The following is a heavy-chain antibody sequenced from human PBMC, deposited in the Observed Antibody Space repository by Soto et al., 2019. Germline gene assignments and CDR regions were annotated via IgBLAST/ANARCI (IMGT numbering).Heavy chain of an antibody. Sequence: ASVKVSCKXSGYTFTGYYMHWVRQAPGQGLEWMGWINPNSGGTNYAQKFQGRVTMTRDTSISTAYMELGRLRSDDTAVYYCASGDCSSTSCPDGYWGQGTLVTVSS. CDR3: ASGDCSSTSCPDGY. V-gene: IGHV1-2*02. D-gene: IGHD2-2*01. J-gene: IGHJ4*02. CDR2: INPNSGGT. CDR1: GYTFTGYY.